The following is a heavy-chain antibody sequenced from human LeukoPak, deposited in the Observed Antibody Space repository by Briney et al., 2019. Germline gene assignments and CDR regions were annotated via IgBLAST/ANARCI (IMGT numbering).Heavy chain of an antibody. D-gene: IGHD3-16*01. CDR1: GGSISSSSYY. V-gene: IGHV4-39*01. J-gene: IGHJ4*02. CDR2: IYYSGST. CDR3: ARHGASMNYFDY. Sequence: PSETLSLTCTVSGGSISSSSYYWGWIRQPPGKGLEWIGSIYYSGSTYYNPSLKSRVTISVDTSKNQFSLKLSSVTAADTAVYYCARHGASMNYFDYWGQGTLVTVSS.